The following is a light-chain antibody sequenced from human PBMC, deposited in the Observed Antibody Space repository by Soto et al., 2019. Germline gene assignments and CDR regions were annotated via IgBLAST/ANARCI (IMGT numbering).Light chain of an antibody. J-gene: IGKJ1*01. Sequence: DIQMTQSPSTLSASVGDIVTITCLASQSISIWLAWYQQKPAKAPKIIXYKASSLESGVPSRFSGSGSGTELTLTISSLQTDDFANYYCQQYSTYTPRTFGQGTKVDIK. CDR2: KAS. CDR3: QQYSTYTPRT. V-gene: IGKV1-5*03. CDR1: QSISIW.